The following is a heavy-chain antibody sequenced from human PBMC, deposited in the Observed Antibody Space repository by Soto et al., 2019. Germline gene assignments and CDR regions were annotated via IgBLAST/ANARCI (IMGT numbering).Heavy chain of an antibody. V-gene: IGHV3-23*01. J-gene: IGHJ6*02. CDR3: AKDPPGERMQPDYGMEV. Sequence: QAGGSLRLSCAASGFTFDSCVMSWVRQAPGKGLEWLSLISGSGRYTDYADSVKGRFTISRDNAKNTLYLQMNSLRVEDTAVYYCAKDPPGERMQPDYGMEVWGPGTTVTVSS. D-gene: IGHD2-21*01. CDR2: ISGSGRYT. CDR1: GFTFDSCV.